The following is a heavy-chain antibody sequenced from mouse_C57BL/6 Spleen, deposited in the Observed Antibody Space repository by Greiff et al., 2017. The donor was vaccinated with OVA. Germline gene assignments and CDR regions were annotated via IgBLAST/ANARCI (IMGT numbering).Heavy chain of an antibody. CDR1: GYAFSSSW. D-gene: IGHD3-2*02. CDR3: AKDDISALAMDY. J-gene: IGHJ4*01. Sequence: VKLMESGPELVKPGASVKISCKASGYAFSSSWMNWVKQRPGKGLEWIGRIYPGDGDTNYNGKFKGKATLTADKSSSTAYMQLSSLTSEDSAVYYCAKDDISALAMDYWGQGTSVTVSS. CDR2: IYPGDGDT. V-gene: IGHV1-82*01.